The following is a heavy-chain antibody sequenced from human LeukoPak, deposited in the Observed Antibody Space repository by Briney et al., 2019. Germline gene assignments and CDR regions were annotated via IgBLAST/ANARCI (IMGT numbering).Heavy chain of an antibody. J-gene: IGHJ6*02. CDR3: AKGLRFGELLKTIRGYGMDV. CDR1: GFTFSSYA. Sequence: PGGSLRLSCAASGFTFSSYAMSWVRQAPGKGLEWVSAISGSGGSTYYADSVKGRFTISRDNSKNTLYLQMNSLRAEDTAVYYCAKGLRFGELLKTIRGYGMDVWGQGTTVTVSS. D-gene: IGHD3-10*01. V-gene: IGHV3-23*01. CDR2: ISGSGGST.